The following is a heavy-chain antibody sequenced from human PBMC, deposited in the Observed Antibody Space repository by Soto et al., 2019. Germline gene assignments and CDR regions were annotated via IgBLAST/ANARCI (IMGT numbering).Heavy chain of an antibody. CDR3: ARDQGKYSGGWYSSHAFDI. J-gene: IGHJ3*02. CDR1: GYTFTSYG. CDR2: ISAYNGNT. Sequence: ASVKVSCKASGYTFTSYGISWVRQAPGQGLEWMGWISAYNGNTNYAQKLQGRVTMTTDTSTSTAYMELRSLRSDDTAVYYCARDQGKYSGGWYSSHAFDIWGQGTMVTVSS. D-gene: IGHD6-19*01. V-gene: IGHV1-18*01.